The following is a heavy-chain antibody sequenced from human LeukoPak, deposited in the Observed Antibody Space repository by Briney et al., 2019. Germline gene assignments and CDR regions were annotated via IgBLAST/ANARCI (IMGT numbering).Heavy chain of an antibody. CDR2: IIPIFGTA. V-gene: IGHV1-69*06. CDR1: GGTFSSYA. Sequence: SVKVSCKASGGTFSSYAISWVRQAPGQGLEWMGGIIPIFGTANYAQKFQGRVTITADKSTSTAYMELSSLRSDDTAVYYCARERPNCSSTSCYYYFDYWGQGTLVTVSS. D-gene: IGHD2-2*01. J-gene: IGHJ4*02. CDR3: ARERPNCSSTSCYYYFDY.